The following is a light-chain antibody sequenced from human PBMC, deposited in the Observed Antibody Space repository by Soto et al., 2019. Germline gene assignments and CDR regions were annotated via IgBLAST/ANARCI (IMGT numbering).Light chain of an antibody. CDR3: SSYTSSSTLYV. V-gene: IGLV2-14*01. CDR2: EVS. Sequence: QAVLTQPASVSGSPGQSITISCAGTSSDSGGYNYVSWYQQHPGKAPKVMIYEVSNRPSGVSNRFSGSKSGNTASLTISGLQAEDEADYYCSSYTSSSTLYVFGSGTKLTVL. CDR1: SSDSGGYNY. J-gene: IGLJ1*01.